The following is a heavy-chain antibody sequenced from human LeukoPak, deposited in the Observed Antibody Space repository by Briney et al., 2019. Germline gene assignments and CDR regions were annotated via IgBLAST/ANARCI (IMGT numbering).Heavy chain of an antibody. CDR1: GFTVSSNY. J-gene: IGHJ4*02. Sequence: GGSLRLSCAASGFTVSSNYMSWVRQAPGKGLEWVSSISSSSTYIHYADSVKGRFTISRDNAKNSLYLQMSSLRAEDTAVYYCAKAGPGGGLIVKVYYFDYWGQGALVTVSS. CDR2: ISSSSTYI. D-gene: IGHD3-16*02. V-gene: IGHV3-21*01. CDR3: AKAGPGGGLIVKVYYFDY.